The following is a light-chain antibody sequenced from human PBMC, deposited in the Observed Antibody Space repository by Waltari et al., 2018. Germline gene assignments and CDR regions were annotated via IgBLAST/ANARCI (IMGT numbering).Light chain of an antibody. CDR1: QSVSKY. Sequence: EVVLTQSPGTLSLSPGERATLPCRASQSVSKYLAWYQQRPGQAPRLLLYAASTSATGVPDRFSGSGFGTDFSLTISRLEPEDFAVYYCQNHERLPATFGQGTKVEIK. CDR3: QNHERLPAT. J-gene: IGKJ1*01. V-gene: IGKV3-20*01. CDR2: AAS.